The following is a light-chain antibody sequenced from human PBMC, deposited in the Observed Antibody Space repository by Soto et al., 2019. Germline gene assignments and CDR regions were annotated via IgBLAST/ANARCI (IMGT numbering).Light chain of an antibody. V-gene: IGKV3-15*01. CDR1: QSVSSN. CDR2: GAS. Sequence: EIVMTQSPATLSVSPGERATLSCRASQSVSSNLAWYQQKPGQAPRLLIYGASTRATGIPARFSDSGSGTEFTLTISSLQSEDFEVYYCQQYNNWPPWTFGQGTKVDIK. CDR3: QQYNNWPPWT. J-gene: IGKJ1*01.